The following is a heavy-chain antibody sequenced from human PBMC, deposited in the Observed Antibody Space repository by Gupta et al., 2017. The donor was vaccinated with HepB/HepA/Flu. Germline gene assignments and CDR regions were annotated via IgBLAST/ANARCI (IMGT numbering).Heavy chain of an antibody. J-gene: IGHJ6*02. V-gene: IGHV3-30-3*01. CDR3: ARDQGRAGAGAYGMDV. CDR1: GFTFSSYA. D-gene: IGHD6-19*01. CDR2: ISYDGSNK. Sequence: VESGGGVVQPVRSLRLSCAASGFTFSSYAMHWVRQAPGKGLAWVAVISYDGSNKYYADSVKGRFTISRDNSKNTRDLQRNSLRAEETAVYYCARDQGRAGAGAYGMDVWGQGTTVTVYS.